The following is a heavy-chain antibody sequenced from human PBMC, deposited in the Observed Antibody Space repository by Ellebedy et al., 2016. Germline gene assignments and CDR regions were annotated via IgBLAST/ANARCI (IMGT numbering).Heavy chain of an antibody. CDR2: IYSGGST. CDR3: ARGYYHGMDV. Sequence: GGSLRLXCAASGFTVSSDYMTWVRQAPGKGLEWVSLIYSGGSTYYADSVKGRFTISRDNSKNTLYLQMNSLRAEDTAVYHCARGYYHGMDVWGQGTTVTVAS. CDR1: GFTVSSDY. V-gene: IGHV3-53*01. J-gene: IGHJ6*02.